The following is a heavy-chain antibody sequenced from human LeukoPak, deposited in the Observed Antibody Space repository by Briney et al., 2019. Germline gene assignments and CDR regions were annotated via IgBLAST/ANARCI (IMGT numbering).Heavy chain of an antibody. Sequence: SETLSLTCTVSGGPISSYYWSWLRQPPGKGLEWIGYIYYSGSTNYNPSLKSRVTISVDTSKNQFSLKLSSVTAADTAVYYCAGGYSKSSTDYWGQGTLVTVSS. J-gene: IGHJ4*02. D-gene: IGHD4-11*01. CDR1: GGPISSYY. CDR3: AGGYSKSSTDY. V-gene: IGHV4-59*01. CDR2: IYYSGST.